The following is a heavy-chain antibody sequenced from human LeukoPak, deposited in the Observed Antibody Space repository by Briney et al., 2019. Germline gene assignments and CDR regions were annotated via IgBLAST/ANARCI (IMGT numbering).Heavy chain of an antibody. J-gene: IGHJ6*03. V-gene: IGHV4-59*01. D-gene: IGHD4-11*01. CDR3: ARSGRTTVTPTYYYYYYMDV. CDR2: TYYSGNP. CDR1: GGSISNYY. Sequence: SETLSLTCTVSGGSISNYYWYWMRQPPGKGLEWIAYTYYSGNPNYNPSLKSRVTISVDTSKNQFSLILSPVTAADTAVYYCARSGRTTVTPTYYYYYYMDVWGKGTTVTSP.